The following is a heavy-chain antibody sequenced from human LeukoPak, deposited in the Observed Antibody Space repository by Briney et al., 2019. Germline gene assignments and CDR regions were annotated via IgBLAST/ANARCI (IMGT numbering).Heavy chain of an antibody. D-gene: IGHD6-13*01. CDR2: IYYSGST. CDR1: GGSISSYY. Sequence: SGTLSLTCTVSGGSISSYYWSWIRQPPGKGLEWIGYIYYSGSTNYNPSLKSRVTISVDTSKNQFSLKLSSVTAADTAVYYCAREIIAAAGTYAFDIWGQGTTVTVSS. CDR3: AREIIAAAGTYAFDI. J-gene: IGHJ3*02. V-gene: IGHV4-59*01.